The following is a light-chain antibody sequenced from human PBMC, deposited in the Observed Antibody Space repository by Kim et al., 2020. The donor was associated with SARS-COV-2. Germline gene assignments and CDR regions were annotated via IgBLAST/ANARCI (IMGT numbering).Light chain of an antibody. CDR3: QQSYSTPRT. V-gene: IGKV1-39*01. CDR2: AAS. Sequence: DIQMTQSPSSLSASVGDRVTITCRASQSISSYLNWYQQKPGKAPKLLIYAASSLQSGVPSRFSGSGSGTDFTLTISSLHPADFATYYCQQSYSTPRTFGQGTKLEI. CDR1: QSISSY. J-gene: IGKJ2*01.